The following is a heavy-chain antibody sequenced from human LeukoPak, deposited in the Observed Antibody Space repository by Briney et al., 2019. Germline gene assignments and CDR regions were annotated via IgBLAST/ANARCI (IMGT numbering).Heavy chain of an antibody. D-gene: IGHD6-13*01. CDR1: SFPFPKAW. J-gene: IGHJ4*02. CDR3: ARDPIAAVRFDY. V-gene: IGHV3-33*07. Sequence: GGSLRLSCVVSSFPFPKAWMTWVRQAPGKELAWVAVIWYDGSNKYYADSVKGRFTISRDNSKNTLYLQMNSLRAEDTAVYYCARDPIAAVRFDYWGQDTLDTVSS. CDR2: IWYDGSNK.